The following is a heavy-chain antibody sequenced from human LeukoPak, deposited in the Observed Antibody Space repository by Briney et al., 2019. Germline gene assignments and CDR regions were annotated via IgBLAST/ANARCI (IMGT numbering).Heavy chain of an antibody. CDR3: ARDGSSGWTYYYYGMDV. V-gene: IGHV3-64*01. J-gene: IGHJ6*02. D-gene: IGHD6-19*01. CDR2: ISSNGGST. Sequence: GGSLRLSCAASGFTFSSYAMHWVRQAPGKGLEYVSAISSNGGSTYYANSVKGRFTISRDNSKNTLYLQMGSLRAEDMAVYYCARDGSSGWTYYYYGMDVWGQGTTVTVSS. CDR1: GFTFSSYA.